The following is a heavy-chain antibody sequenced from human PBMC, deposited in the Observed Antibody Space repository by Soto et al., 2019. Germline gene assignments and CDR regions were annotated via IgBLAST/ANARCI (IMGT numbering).Heavy chain of an antibody. CDR3: ARDTPPTDY. V-gene: IGHV1-18*01. CDR2: ISAYNTNT. CDR1: GYTFTSYH. Sequence: QVQLVQSGAEVKKPGASVKVSCKTSGYTFTSYHISWVRQALGQGLEWMGWISAYNTNTNYAQKFQGRVTITTDTLTSTAYMELRSLRSGDTAVYYCARDTPPTDYWGQGTLVTVSS. J-gene: IGHJ4*02.